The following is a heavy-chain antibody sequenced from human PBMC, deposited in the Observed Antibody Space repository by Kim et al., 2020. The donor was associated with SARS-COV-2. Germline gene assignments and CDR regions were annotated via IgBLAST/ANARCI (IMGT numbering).Heavy chain of an antibody. CDR2: ISNSGTT. V-gene: IGHV3-11*04. Sequence: GGSLRLSCAASGFTFSAYSMSWVRQAPGKGLEWIAYISNSGTTYSSDSVKGRFIISRDNDKNSVFLQLNNVRVDDSAVYFCAEWVNSGSFLGPFDHWGQG. CDR1: GFTFSAYS. CDR3: AEWVNSGSFLGPFDH. J-gene: IGHJ4*02. D-gene: IGHD1-26*01.